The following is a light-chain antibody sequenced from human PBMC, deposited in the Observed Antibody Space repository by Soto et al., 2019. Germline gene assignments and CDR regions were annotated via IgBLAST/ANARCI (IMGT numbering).Light chain of an antibody. CDR2: AAS. V-gene: IGKV1-39*01. J-gene: IGKJ5*01. Sequence: DIQMTQSPSSLSASVVDRVTITCRASQSISSYLNWYQQKPGKAPKLLIYAASSLQSRVPSSFSGSGSGTDFTLTISSLQPEDFATYYCQQSYSSLITFGQGTRLEIK. CDR1: QSISSY. CDR3: QQSYSSLIT.